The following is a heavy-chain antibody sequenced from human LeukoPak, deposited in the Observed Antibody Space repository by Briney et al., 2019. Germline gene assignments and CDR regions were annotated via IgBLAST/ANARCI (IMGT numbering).Heavy chain of an antibody. Sequence: GASVKVSCKASGYTFTSYGISWVRQAPGQGLEWMGWISAYNGNTNYAQKLQGRVTMTTDTSTSTAYTELRSLRSDDTAVYYCARGGIYGETGDAFDIWGQGTMVTVSS. V-gene: IGHV1-18*01. D-gene: IGHD3-16*01. CDR1: GYTFTSYG. J-gene: IGHJ3*02. CDR2: ISAYNGNT. CDR3: ARGGIYGETGDAFDI.